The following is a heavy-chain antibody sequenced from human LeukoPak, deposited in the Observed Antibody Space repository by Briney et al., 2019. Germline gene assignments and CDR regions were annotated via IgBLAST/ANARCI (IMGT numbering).Heavy chain of an antibody. J-gene: IGHJ4*02. V-gene: IGHV4-59*01. CDR1: NGSINNYY. CDR3: ARSLGYSDTWYNY. Sequence: SETLSLTCTVSNGSINNYYWNWIRQPPGKGLEWIGYVFYGGSTNYNPSLKSRVTISVDASKNNFSLKLNSVTAADTAVYYCARSLGYSDTWYNYWGQGTLVTVSS. CDR2: VFYGGST. D-gene: IGHD6-13*01.